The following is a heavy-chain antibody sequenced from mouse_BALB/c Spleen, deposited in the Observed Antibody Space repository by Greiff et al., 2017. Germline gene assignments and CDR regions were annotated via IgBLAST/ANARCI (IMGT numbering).Heavy chain of an antibody. CDR3: ARRLLRWAMDY. CDR2: IDPANGNT. CDR1: GFNIKDTY. J-gene: IGHJ4*01. D-gene: IGHD1-1*01. Sequence: VQLQQSGAELVKPGASVKLSCTASGFNIKDTYMHWVKQRPEQGLEWIGRIDPANGNTKYDPKFQGKATITADTSSNTAYLQLSSLTSEDTAVCYSARRLLRWAMDYWGQGTSVTVSS. V-gene: IGHV14-3*02.